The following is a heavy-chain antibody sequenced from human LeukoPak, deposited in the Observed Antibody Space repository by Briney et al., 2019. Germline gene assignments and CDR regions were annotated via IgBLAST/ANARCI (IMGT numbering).Heavy chain of an antibody. CDR3: ARGVSGSLTWDY. CDR1: RFTVSSNY. Sequence: GGSLRLSCAASRFTVSSNYMSWVRQAPGKGLEWVSVIYSGGSTYYGDSVKGRFTISRDNSKNTLYLQMNSLRAEDTALYYCARGVSGSLTWDYWGQGTLATVSS. V-gene: IGHV3-53*01. J-gene: IGHJ4*02. CDR2: IYSGGST. D-gene: IGHD1-26*01.